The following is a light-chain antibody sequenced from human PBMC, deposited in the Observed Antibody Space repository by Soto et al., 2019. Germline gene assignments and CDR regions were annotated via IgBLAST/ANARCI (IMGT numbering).Light chain of an antibody. J-gene: IGKJ1*01. V-gene: IGKV3-15*01. CDR3: QQYNNWPPWT. CDR2: GAS. CDR1: QSVSSN. Sequence: EIVMTQSPATLSVSPGERATLSCRASQSVSSNLAWYQQTPGQAPRLLIYGASTRATGIPARFSGSGSGTEAPLTISSLQAEDGAVYYCQQYNNWPPWTFGQGTKVEIK.